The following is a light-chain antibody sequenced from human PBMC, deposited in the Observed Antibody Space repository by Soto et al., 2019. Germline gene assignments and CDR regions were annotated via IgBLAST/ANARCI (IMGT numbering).Light chain of an antibody. CDR2: GAS. CDR1: QSISRY. V-gene: IGKV3-20*01. CDR3: QQYGSSPTT. Sequence: EIVLTQSPGTLSLSPGERTTLSCRASQSISRYLAWYQQKPGQAPRLLIYGASNRATGIPDRFSGSGSGTDFTLTISRLEPEDFAVYHCQQYGSSPTTFGQGTKVDIK. J-gene: IGKJ1*01.